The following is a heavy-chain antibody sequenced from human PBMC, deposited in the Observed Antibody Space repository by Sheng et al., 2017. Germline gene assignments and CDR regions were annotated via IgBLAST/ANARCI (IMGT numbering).Heavy chain of an antibody. J-gene: IGHJ3*01. Sequence: VQLVESGGDLVQPGGSLRLSCAASGFTFSSFAMHWVRQAPGKGLEWVTIISYDGNKKYYADSVKGRFTISRDNSKNTLDLQMTSLRAEDTALYYCAKSSGNYYSQGFDVWGQGTMVTVSS. D-gene: IGHD1-26*01. CDR3: AKSSGNYYSQGFDV. CDR1: GFTFSSFA. CDR2: ISYDGNKK. V-gene: IGHV3-30*18.